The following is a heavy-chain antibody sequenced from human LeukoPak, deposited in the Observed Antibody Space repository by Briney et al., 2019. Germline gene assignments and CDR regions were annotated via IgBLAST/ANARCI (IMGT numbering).Heavy chain of an antibody. CDR2: IYYSGST. CDR3: ARHTPGLGPHDAFDI. D-gene: IGHD3/OR15-3a*01. Sequence: PSETLSLTCTVSGGSISSGDYYWSWIRQPPGKGLEWIGYIYYSGSTYYNPSLKSRVTISVDTSKNQFSLKLSSVTAADTAVYYCARHTPGLGPHDAFDIWGQGTMVTVSS. J-gene: IGHJ3*02. V-gene: IGHV4-30-4*01. CDR1: GGSISSGDYY.